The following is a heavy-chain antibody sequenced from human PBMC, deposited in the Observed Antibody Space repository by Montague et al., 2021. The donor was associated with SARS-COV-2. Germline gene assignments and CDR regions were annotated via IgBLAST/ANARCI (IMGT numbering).Heavy chain of an antibody. CDR3: ARESFSSAWSPFDY. CDR2: ISGYNGNT. J-gene: IGHJ4*02. D-gene: IGHD6-19*01. Sequence: SGKVSFKASGYPFTSYGISWVRQAPGQGLEWMGWISGYNGNTKYGKNFQGRVTMTTDTSTSTAYMELRSLRSDDTAVYYCARESFSSAWSPFDYWGQGTLVTVSS. V-gene: IGHV1-18*01. CDR1: GYPFTSYG.